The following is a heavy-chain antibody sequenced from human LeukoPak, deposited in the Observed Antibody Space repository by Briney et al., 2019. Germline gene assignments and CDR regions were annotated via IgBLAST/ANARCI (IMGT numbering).Heavy chain of an antibody. CDR1: GYTFTDYY. V-gene: IGHV1-2*02. CDR3: ARDCSGADCYSGNAFDI. Sequence: ASVKVSCKTSGYTFTDYYMQWVRQAPGQGLEWMGWINPSDGDTKSARKFQGRVTMTRDTSISTAYLELSRLTSVDTAIYYCARDCSGADCYSGNAFDIWGQGTMVTVSS. J-gene: IGHJ3*02. CDR2: INPSDGDT. D-gene: IGHD2-15*01.